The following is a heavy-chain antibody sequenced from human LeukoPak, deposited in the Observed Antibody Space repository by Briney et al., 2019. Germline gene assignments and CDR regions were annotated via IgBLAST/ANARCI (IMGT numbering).Heavy chain of an antibody. Sequence: WETLSLTCAVYGGSFSGYYGSWIRQPPGKGLEWIGEINHSGSTNNHPSLKSGVTISVDTTKNQFTLKRSSVTAADTAVYYCTRHGRDSSGYCWFDRWGQGTLVTVSS. CDR1: GGSFSGYY. CDR3: TRHGRDSSGYCWFDR. J-gene: IGHJ5*02. V-gene: IGHV4-34*01. D-gene: IGHD3-22*01. CDR2: INHSGST.